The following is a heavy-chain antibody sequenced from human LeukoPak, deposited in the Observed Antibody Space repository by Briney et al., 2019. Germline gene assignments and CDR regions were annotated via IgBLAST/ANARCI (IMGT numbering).Heavy chain of an antibody. CDR2: IYYSGST. CDR1: GGSVSSGSYY. D-gene: IGHD4-23*01. CDR3: ASRYGGNYIFDY. Sequence: PSETLSLTCTVSGGSVSSGSYYWSWIRQPPGKGLEWIGYIYYSGSTNYNPSLKSRVTISVDTSKNQFSLKLSSVTAADTAVYYCASRYGGNYIFDYRGQGTLVTVSS. V-gene: IGHV4-61*01. J-gene: IGHJ4*02.